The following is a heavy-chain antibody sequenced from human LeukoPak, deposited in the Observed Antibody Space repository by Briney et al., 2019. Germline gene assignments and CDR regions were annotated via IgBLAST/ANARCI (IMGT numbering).Heavy chain of an antibody. CDR2: IYYSGST. D-gene: IGHD3-10*01. J-gene: IGHJ5*02. CDR3: ARDGWFGELFWFDP. CDR1: GGSISSGDYY. V-gene: IGHV4-30-4*01. Sequence: QTSQTLSLTCTVSGGSISSGDYYWSWIRQPPGKGLEWIGYIYYSGSTYYNPSLKSRVTISVDTSKNQFSLKLSSVTAAGTAVYYCARDGWFGELFWFDPWGQGTLVTVSS.